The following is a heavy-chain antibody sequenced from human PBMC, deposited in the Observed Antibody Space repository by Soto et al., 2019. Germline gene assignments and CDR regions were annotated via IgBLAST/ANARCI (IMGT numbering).Heavy chain of an antibody. CDR2: IIPIFGTA. V-gene: IGHV1-69*13. D-gene: IGHD2-21*01. J-gene: IGHJ6*02. Sequence: SVKVSCKVSGHSLPELSISWVRQAPGQGLEWMGGIIPIFGTANYAQKFQGRVTITADESTSTAYMELSSLRSEDTAVYYCARLYIVVVASELTYGMDVWGQGTTVTVSS. CDR3: ARLYIVVVASELTYGMDV. CDR1: GHSLPELS.